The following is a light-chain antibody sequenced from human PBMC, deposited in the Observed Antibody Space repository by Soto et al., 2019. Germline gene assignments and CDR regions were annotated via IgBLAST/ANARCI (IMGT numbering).Light chain of an antibody. CDR1: QSISSW. J-gene: IGKJ1*01. V-gene: IGKV1-5*01. CDR2: DAS. Sequence: DLQMTQSPSTLSASVGARVTITCRASQSISSWLAWYQQKPGKAPKLLIYDASSLEGGVPSRFSVSVSGTELTITLRSLQPDDGETYDGQHYNSYSEAFGQGTKVDIK. CDR3: QHYNSYSEA.